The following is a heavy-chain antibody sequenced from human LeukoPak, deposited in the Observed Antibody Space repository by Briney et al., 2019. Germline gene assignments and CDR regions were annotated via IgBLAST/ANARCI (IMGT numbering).Heavy chain of an antibody. J-gene: IGHJ4*02. CDR1: GFTVSSNY. CDR2: IYSGGST. V-gene: IGHV3-53*04. D-gene: IGHD3-10*01. Sequence: GGYLSRYSAASGFTVSSNYMSWVRQAPGKGLEWVSVIYSGGSTYYGESVKGRVTISRHNSKNTLYLQINSLRADDRAVYYCAREGSGYFDYWGQGTLVTVSS. CDR3: AREGSGYFDY.